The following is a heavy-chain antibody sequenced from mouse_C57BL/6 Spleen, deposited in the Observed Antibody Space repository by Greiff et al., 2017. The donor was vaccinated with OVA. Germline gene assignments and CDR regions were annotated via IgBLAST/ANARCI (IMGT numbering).Heavy chain of an antibody. Sequence: QVQLQQSGPELVKPGASVKISCKASGYAFSSSWMNWVKQRPGKGLEWIGRIYPGDGDTNYNGKFKGKATLTADKSSSTAYMQLSSLTSEDSAVYFCARSLYYIKGNAMDYWGQGTSVTVSS. V-gene: IGHV1-82*01. CDR1: GYAFSSSW. D-gene: IGHD2-1*01. CDR3: ARSLYYIKGNAMDY. CDR2: IYPGDGDT. J-gene: IGHJ4*01.